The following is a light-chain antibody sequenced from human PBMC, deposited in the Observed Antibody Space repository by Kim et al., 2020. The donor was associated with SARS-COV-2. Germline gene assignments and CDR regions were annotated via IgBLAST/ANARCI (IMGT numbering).Light chain of an antibody. V-gene: IGLV3-19*01. CDR3: NSRDSSGNHWV. J-gene: IGLJ3*02. Sequence: SYELTQDPVVSVALGQTVRITCQGDSLRSYYANWYQQKPGQAPVLVIYGKINRPSGIPDRFSGSSSGNTASLTITGAQAEDEADYYCNSRDSSGNHWVFG. CDR2: GKI. CDR1: SLRSYY.